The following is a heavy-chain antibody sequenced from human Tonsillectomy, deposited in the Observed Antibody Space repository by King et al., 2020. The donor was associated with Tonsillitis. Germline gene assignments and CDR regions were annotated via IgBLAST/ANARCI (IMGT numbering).Heavy chain of an antibody. D-gene: IGHD3-10*01. CDR3: ANSLPPALFVESPGDSFDY. Sequence: VQLVESGGGLVQPGGSLRLSCTASRFTFSTYAMTWVRQAPGKGLEWVSSISGTGDTTYYADSVKGRFNISRDNSKNKLYLQMNSLIDEDTDLYYCANSLPPALFVESPGDSFDYWGQGTLVTISS. V-gene: IGHV3-23*04. J-gene: IGHJ4*02. CDR2: ISGTGDTT. CDR1: RFTFSTYA.